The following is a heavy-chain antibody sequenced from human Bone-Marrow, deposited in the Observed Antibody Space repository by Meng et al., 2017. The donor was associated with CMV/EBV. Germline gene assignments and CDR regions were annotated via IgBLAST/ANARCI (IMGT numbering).Heavy chain of an antibody. Sequence: QVQLVQCGAEVKKPGASVKVSCKASGYTFTSYGISWVRQAPGQGLEWMGWISAYNGNTNYAQKLQGRVTMTTDTSTSTAYMELRSLRSDDTAVYYCARDPPLLEYGPPFDLWGRGTLVTVSS. J-gene: IGHJ2*01. V-gene: IGHV1-18*01. CDR2: ISAYNGNT. CDR3: ARDPPLLEYGPPFDL. CDR1: GYTFTSYG. D-gene: IGHD4-17*01.